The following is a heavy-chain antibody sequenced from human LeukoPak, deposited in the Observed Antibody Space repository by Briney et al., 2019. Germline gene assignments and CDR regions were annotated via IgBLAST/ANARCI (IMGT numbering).Heavy chain of an antibody. CDR2: ITTSSTYT. CDR3: AKAGYGGNSVKYYFDY. Sequence: GGSLRLSCAASGFSFSSYNMNWVRQAPGKGLEWVSSITTSSTYTFYADSVKGRFTISRDNSKNTLYLQMNSLRAEDTAVYYCAKAGYGGNSVKYYFDYWGQGTLVTVSS. CDR1: GFSFSSYN. V-gene: IGHV3-21*04. J-gene: IGHJ4*02. D-gene: IGHD4-23*01.